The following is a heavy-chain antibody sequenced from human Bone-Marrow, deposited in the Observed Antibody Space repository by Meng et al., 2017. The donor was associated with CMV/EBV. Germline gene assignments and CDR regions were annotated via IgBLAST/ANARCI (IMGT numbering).Heavy chain of an antibody. CDR3: ARQKGAYDSSGYYYPYDAFDI. Sequence: GESLKISCAASGFTFSSHWMSWVRQAPGKGLEWVANIKQDGSEKYYVDSVKGRLTISRDNAKNSLYLQMNSLRAEDTAVYYCARQKGAYDSSGYYYPYDAFDIWGQGTMVTGSS. V-gene: IGHV3-7*01. CDR1: GFTFSSHW. CDR2: IKQDGSEK. J-gene: IGHJ3*02. D-gene: IGHD3-22*01.